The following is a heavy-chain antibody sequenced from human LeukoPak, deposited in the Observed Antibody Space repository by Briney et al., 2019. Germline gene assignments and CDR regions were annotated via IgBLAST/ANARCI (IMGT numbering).Heavy chain of an antibody. CDR3: ARGSVAGTREFDY. V-gene: IGHV1-18*01. J-gene: IGHJ4*02. CDR2: ITAYNAST. D-gene: IGHD6-19*01. Sequence: GASVKVSCKASGYTFTSYGISWVRQAPGQGLEWMGWITAYNASTNSAQNIQGRVTMTTDTSTNTAYMELTSLTSDDTAVYYCARGSVAGTREFDYWGQGTLVTVSS. CDR1: GYTFTSYG.